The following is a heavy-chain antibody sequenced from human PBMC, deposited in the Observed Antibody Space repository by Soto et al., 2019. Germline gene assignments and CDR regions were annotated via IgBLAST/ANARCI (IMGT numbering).Heavy chain of an antibody. CDR2: INPSGGRT. CDR3: ARGGVGCSGISCLFDF. D-gene: IGHD2-15*01. J-gene: IGHJ4*02. CDR1: GYTFTSYF. Sequence: QMQLEQSGAEVKKPGASVKVSCKASGYTFTSYFIHWVRQAPGQGLEWMGIINPSGGRTSYAQKFQGRVTMTRDTSTSTVYMELSSLISEDTAVYYCARGGVGCSGISCLFDFWGQGTLVTASS. V-gene: IGHV1-46*01.